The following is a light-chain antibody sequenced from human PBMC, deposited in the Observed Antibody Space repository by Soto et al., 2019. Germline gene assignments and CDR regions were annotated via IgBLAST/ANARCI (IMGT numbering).Light chain of an antibody. CDR3: SSYTSSVTLV. Sequence: QSALTQPASVSGSPGQSITISCTGTSSDVGGYNYVSWYQQHPGKAPKLMIYEVSNRPSGVSHRFSGSKSGNTASLTISGLRAEDEADYYCSSYTSSVTLVFGTGTKLTVL. V-gene: IGLV2-14*01. CDR1: SSDVGGYNY. CDR2: EVS. J-gene: IGLJ1*01.